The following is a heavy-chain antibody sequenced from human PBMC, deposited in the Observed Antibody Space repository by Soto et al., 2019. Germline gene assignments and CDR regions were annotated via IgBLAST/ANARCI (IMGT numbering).Heavy chain of an antibody. J-gene: IGHJ5*02. Sequence: SVKVSCKASGVTFSSYAISWVRQAPGQGLEWMGGIIPSFGTANYAQKFQGRVTITADESTSTAYMELSSLRSEDTAVYYCARADRAYCGGDCYFWWFDPWGQGTLVTVSS. D-gene: IGHD2-21*02. CDR3: ARADRAYCGGDCYFWWFDP. CDR1: GVTFSSYA. V-gene: IGHV1-69*13. CDR2: IIPSFGTA.